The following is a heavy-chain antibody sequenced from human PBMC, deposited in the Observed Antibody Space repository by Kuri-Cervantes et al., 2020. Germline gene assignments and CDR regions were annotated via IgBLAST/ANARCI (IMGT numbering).Heavy chain of an antibody. J-gene: IGHJ3*02. V-gene: IGHV3-33*08. CDR3: ARVRRVRMIAPGAFDI. CDR1: GFTFSSYG. Sequence: GGSLRLSCAASGFTFSSYGLHWVRQAPGKGLEWVAVIWYDGSNKYYADSVKGRFTISRDTDKNSVSLQMNSLRPEDTAVYFCARVRRVRMIAPGAFDIWGLGTVVTVSS. CDR2: IWYDGSNK. D-gene: IGHD2-21*01.